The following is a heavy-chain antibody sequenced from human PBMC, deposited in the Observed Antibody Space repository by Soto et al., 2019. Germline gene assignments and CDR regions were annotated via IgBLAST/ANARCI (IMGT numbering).Heavy chain of an antibody. CDR3: ARERPDGARLDP. J-gene: IGHJ5*02. Sequence: QVQLQESGPGLVKLSQTLSLTCTVSGGSISSGDYCWSWIRQPPGKGLEWIGYIYHSGSTYYNPSLKSRVTISVDTSKNQFSLKLSSVTAADTAVYYCARERPDGARLDPWGQGTLVTVSS. V-gene: IGHV4-30-4*01. D-gene: IGHD6-6*01. CDR2: IYHSGST. CDR1: GGSISSGDYC.